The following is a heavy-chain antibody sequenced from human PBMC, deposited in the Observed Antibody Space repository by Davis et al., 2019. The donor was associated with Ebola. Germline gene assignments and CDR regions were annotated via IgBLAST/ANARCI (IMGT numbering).Heavy chain of an antibody. Sequence: GESLKISCAASGFTFSSYSMNWVRQAPGKGLEWVSSISSSSYIYYADSVKGRFTISRDNAKNSLYLQMNSLRAEDTAVYYCARDYPPDLPIFGVVPYYYYYMDVWGKGTTVTVSS. CDR1: GFTFSSYS. V-gene: IGHV3-21*01. CDR3: ARDYPPDLPIFGVVPYYYYYMDV. D-gene: IGHD3-3*01. CDR2: ISSSSYI. J-gene: IGHJ6*03.